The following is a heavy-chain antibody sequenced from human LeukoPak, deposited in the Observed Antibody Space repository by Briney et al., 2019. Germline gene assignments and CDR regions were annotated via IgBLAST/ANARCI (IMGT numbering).Heavy chain of an antibody. Sequence: GGSLRLSCVASGFTFSRYWMHWVRQAPGKGLVWVSRINSDGRSTNYADSVKGRFSISRDNSKNTLYLQMNSLRAEDTAVYYCARGLGQYYDTSDNWFDPWGQGTLVTVSS. CDR3: ARGLGQYYDTSDNWFDP. CDR1: GFTFSRYW. CDR2: INSDGRST. V-gene: IGHV3-74*01. J-gene: IGHJ5*02. D-gene: IGHD3-22*01.